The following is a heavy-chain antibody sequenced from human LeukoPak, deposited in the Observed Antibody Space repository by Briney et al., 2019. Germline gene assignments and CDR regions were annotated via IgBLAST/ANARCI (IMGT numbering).Heavy chain of an antibody. V-gene: IGHV4-39*01. CDR1: GGSISSSSYY. D-gene: IGHD3-22*01. J-gene: IGHJ4*02. CDR2: IYYSGST. Sequence: SETLSLTCTVSGGSISSSSYYWGWIRQPPGRGLEWIGSIYYSGSTYYNPSLKSRVTISVDTSKNQFSLKLSSVTAADTAVYYCARYYYDSSGYDRGLYYFDYWGQGTLVTVSS. CDR3: ARYYYDSSGYDRGLYYFDY.